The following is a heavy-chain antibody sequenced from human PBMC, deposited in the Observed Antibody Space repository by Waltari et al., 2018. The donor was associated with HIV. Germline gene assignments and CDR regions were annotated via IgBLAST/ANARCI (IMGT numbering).Heavy chain of an antibody. CDR1: GYKFETYA. CDR2: INTVSGQA. D-gene: IGHD2-15*01. CDR3: ARGRSSRWFRPWGGFDT. J-gene: IGHJ4*03. Sequence: QVRLMQSQSEVKKPGASLRISCQASGYKFETYAMNWLRQGPGKGLAWLGWINTVSGQATVLQSFFGRIDRSLNVSLLTTFLEINDVRLEDSATYYCARGRSSRWFRPWGGFDTWGQGT. V-gene: IGHV7-4-1*02.